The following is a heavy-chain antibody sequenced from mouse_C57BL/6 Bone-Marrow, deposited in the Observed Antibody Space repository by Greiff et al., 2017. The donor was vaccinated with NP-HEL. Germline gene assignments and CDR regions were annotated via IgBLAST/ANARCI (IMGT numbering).Heavy chain of an antibody. V-gene: IGHV2-6*03. CDR1: GFSLTSYG. CDR2: IWSDGST. D-gene: IGHD2-3*01. CDR3: ARGPYDGYYPFYYAMDY. J-gene: IGHJ4*01. Sequence: QVQLQQSGPGLVAPSQSLSITCTVSGFSLTSYGVHWVRQPPGKGLEWLVVIWSDGSTTYNSALKSRLSISKDNSKSQVFLKMNSLQTDDTAMYYCARGPYDGYYPFYYAMDYWGQGTSVTVSS.